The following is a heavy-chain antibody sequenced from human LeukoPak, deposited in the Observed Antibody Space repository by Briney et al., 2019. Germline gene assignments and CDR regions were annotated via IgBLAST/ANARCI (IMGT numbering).Heavy chain of an antibody. D-gene: IGHD3-9*01. J-gene: IGHJ5*02. CDR2: INHSGST. Sequence: SETLSLTCAVYGGSFSGYYWSWIRQPPGKGLEWIGEINHSGSTNYNPSLKSRVTISVDTSKSQFSLKLSSVTAADTAVYYCARVDFEFDPWGQGTLVTVSS. CDR1: GGSFSGYY. CDR3: ARVDFEFDP. V-gene: IGHV4-34*01.